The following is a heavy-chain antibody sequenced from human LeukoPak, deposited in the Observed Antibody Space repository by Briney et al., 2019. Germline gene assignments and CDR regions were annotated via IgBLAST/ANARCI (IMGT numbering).Heavy chain of an antibody. Sequence: GASVKVSYKASGYTFTSYGISWVRQAPGQGLEWMGWISAYNGNTNYAQKLQGRVTMTTDTSTSTAYMELRSLRSDDTAVYYCARVHCSGGSCYPSRYFQHWGQGTLVTVSS. CDR3: ARVHCSGGSCYPSRYFQH. CDR1: GYTFTSYG. V-gene: IGHV1-18*01. J-gene: IGHJ1*01. D-gene: IGHD2-15*01. CDR2: ISAYNGNT.